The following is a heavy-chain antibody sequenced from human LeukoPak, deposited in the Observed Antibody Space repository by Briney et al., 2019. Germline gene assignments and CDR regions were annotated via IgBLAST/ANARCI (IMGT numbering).Heavy chain of an antibody. CDR3: AKEVGSGSYFDY. V-gene: IGHV3-23*01. CDR2: ISGSGGNT. J-gene: IGHJ4*02. D-gene: IGHD3-10*01. CDR1: GLTFSSYA. Sequence: GGSLRLSCAASGLTFSSYAMSWVRQAPGKGLEWVAAISGSGGNTYYADSVKGRFIISRDNYKNPMYLQINSLRAEDTAVYYCAKEVGSGSYFDYWGQGTLVTVSS.